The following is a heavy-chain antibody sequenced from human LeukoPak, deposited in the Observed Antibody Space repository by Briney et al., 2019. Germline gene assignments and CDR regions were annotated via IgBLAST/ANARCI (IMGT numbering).Heavy chain of an antibody. Sequence: PSETLSLTCSVSGGSISNYFWTWIRQPPGKGLEWIGYIYYSGSTNYNPSLKSRVTISVDTSKNQFSLKLSSVTAADTAVYYCARGAYSSSSNWFDPWGQGTLVTVSS. CDR3: ARGAYSSSSNWFDP. CDR2: IYYSGST. CDR1: GGSISNYF. D-gene: IGHD6-6*01. V-gene: IGHV4-59*01. J-gene: IGHJ5*02.